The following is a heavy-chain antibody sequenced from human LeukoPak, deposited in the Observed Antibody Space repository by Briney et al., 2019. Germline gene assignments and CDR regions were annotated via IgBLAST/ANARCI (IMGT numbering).Heavy chain of an antibody. Sequence: SETLSLTCTVSGGSISSYYWSWIRQPPGKGLEWTGYIYYSGSTNYNPSLKSRVTISVDTSKNQFSLKLSSVTAADTAVYYCARTAITMVRGDPYNWFDPWGQGTLVTVSS. CDR2: IYYSGST. D-gene: IGHD3-10*01. V-gene: IGHV4-59*01. CDR1: GGSISSYY. J-gene: IGHJ5*02. CDR3: ARTAITMVRGDPYNWFDP.